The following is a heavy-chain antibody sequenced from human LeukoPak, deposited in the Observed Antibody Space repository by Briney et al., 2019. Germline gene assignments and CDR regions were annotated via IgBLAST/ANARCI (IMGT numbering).Heavy chain of an antibody. D-gene: IGHD6-19*01. CDR1: GGSISSYF. V-gene: IGHV4-4*07. CDR2: IYTSGST. J-gene: IGHJ6*03. Sequence: SETLSLTCTVSGGSISSYFWTWIRQPAGKGPEWIVHIYTSGSTNFNPSLKSRVTMSVDTSKNQFSLKLTSVTAADTAVYYCARDREGTSVWPRRNYYYMDVWGKGTTVTISS. CDR3: ARDREGTSVWPRRNYYYMDV.